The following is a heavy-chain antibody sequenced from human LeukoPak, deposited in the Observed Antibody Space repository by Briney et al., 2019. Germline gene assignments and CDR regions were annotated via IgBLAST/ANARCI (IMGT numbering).Heavy chain of an antibody. CDR1: DGSISSYY. CDR3: ARENSGSYREFDY. D-gene: IGHD1-26*01. Sequence: SETLSLTCTVSDGSISSYYWTWIRQPAGKGLEWIGRIYPSGSTNYNPSLKSRVTMSVDTSKNQFSLKLSSVTAADTAVYYCARENSGSYREFDYWGQGTLVTVSS. J-gene: IGHJ4*02. V-gene: IGHV4-4*07. CDR2: IYPSGST.